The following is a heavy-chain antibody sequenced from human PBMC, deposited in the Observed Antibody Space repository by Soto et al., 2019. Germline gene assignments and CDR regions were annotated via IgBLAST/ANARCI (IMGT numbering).Heavy chain of an antibody. D-gene: IGHD3-9*01. CDR3: ARGRVLRYFDRYYYYGMDV. CDR1: GRTFSSYT. CDR2: IIPILGIA. Sequence: SVKVSCKASGRTFSSYTISWVRQAPGQGLEWMGRIIPILGIANYAQKFQSRVTMTRNTSISTAYIELSSLRSEDTAVYYCARGRVLRYFDRYYYYGMDVWGQGTTVTVSS. V-gene: IGHV1-69*02. J-gene: IGHJ6*02.